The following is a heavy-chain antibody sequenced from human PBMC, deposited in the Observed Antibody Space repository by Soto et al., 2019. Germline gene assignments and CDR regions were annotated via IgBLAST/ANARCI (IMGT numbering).Heavy chain of an antibody. CDR1: GFTFSSDG. CDR3: ARDGLEGCSITCCVRYWYFDL. Sequence: QVQLVESGGVVVQPGRSLRLYCAASGFTFSSDGMHWVRQAPGKGLEWVAVIWYDGSNKYYADSVKGRFTISRDNSKNTLYLQLNSLRAEDTAVYYCARDGLEGCSITCCVRYWYFDLWGRGTLVTVSS. CDR2: IWYDGSNK. V-gene: IGHV3-33*01. J-gene: IGHJ2*01. D-gene: IGHD2-2*01.